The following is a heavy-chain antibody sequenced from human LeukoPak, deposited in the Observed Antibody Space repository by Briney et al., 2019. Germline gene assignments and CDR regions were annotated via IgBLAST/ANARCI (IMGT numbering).Heavy chain of an antibody. V-gene: IGHV3-21*01. CDR2: ISSSSSYI. J-gene: IGHJ3*02. CDR1: GFTFSSYS. D-gene: IGHD3-16*01. Sequence: PGGSLRLSCAASGFTFSSYSMNWVRQAPGKGLEWVSSISSSSSYIYYADSVKGRFTISRDNAKHSLYLQMNSLRAGDTAVYYCAREEKGGGAFDIWGQGTMVTVSS. CDR3: AREEKGGGAFDI.